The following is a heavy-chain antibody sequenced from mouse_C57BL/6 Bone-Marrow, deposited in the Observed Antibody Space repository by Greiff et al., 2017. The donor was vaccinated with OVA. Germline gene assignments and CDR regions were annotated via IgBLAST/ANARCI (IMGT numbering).Heavy chain of an antibody. CDR3: ARDGYWAWFAY. CDR1: GFTFTDYY. D-gene: IGHD2-3*01. CDR2: IRNKANGYTT. Sequence: EVKLMESGGGLVQPGGSLSLSCAASGFTFTDYYMSWVRQPPGKALEWLGFIRNKANGYTTEYSASVKGRFTISRDNSQSILYLQMNALRAEDSATYYCARDGYWAWFAYWGQGTLVTVSA. J-gene: IGHJ3*01. V-gene: IGHV7-3*01.